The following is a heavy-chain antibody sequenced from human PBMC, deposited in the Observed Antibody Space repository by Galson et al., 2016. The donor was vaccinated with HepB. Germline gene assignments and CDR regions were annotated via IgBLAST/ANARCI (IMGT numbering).Heavy chain of an antibody. Sequence: SLRLSCAASGFTFRNFAMSWVRQTPGKGLEWVSTIDGGGSSTYYTDSVKGRSTVSRDNSRNTLCLQMNSLRAEDAALYYCAKGGFQLFFDAFDVWGHGTMVTVSS. D-gene: IGHD2-2*01. V-gene: IGHV3-23*01. CDR1: GFTFRNFA. CDR2: IDGGGSST. CDR3: AKGGFQLFFDAFDV. J-gene: IGHJ3*01.